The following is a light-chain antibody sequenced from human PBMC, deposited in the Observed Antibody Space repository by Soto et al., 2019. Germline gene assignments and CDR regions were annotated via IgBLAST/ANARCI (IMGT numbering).Light chain of an antibody. CDR2: DAS. J-gene: IGKJ5*01. V-gene: IGKV1-39*01. CDR1: QSIRSY. CDR3: QQSYSTPES. Sequence: DIQLTQSPSSLSASVGDKVTITCRASQSIRSYLNWVQQKPGKAPKLLIYDASSLQTGVPSRFSGSGSGTDFTLTISSLQPEDFATYYCQQSYSTPESFGQGTRLEIK.